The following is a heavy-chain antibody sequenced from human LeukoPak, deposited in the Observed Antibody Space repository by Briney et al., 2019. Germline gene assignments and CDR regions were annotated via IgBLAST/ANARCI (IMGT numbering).Heavy chain of an antibody. V-gene: IGHV3-23*01. CDR3: ATVTGWYPLDF. CDR2: ISGNGANT. Sequence: PGGSLRLSCAASGFTFNIYSMTWVRQAPGKGLEWVSKISGNGANTYYADSVKGRFTISRDNSKNTIYLQMNSLRADDTAVYYCATVTGWYPLDFWGQGNLVTVSP. J-gene: IGHJ4*02. CDR1: GFTFNIYS. D-gene: IGHD6-19*01.